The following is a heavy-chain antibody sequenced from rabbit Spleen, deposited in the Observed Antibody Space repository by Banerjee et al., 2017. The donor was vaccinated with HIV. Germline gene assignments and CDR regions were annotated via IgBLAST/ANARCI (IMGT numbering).Heavy chain of an antibody. Sequence: QEQLEESGGDLVKPGASLTLTCTASGFSFSSGYYMCWVRQAPGKGLEWIACIYAGSSGSTYYASWAKGRFTISKTSSTTMTLQMTSLTAADTATYFCATDLYGVGGFNLWGPGTLVTVS. V-gene: IGHV1S45*01. CDR2: IYAGSSGST. CDR1: GFSFSSGYY. J-gene: IGHJ4*01. D-gene: IGHD2-1*01. CDR3: ATDLYGVGGFNL.